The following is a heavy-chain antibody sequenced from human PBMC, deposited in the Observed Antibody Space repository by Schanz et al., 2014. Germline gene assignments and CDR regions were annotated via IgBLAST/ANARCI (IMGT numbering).Heavy chain of an antibody. Sequence: QVQLIQSGAEVKKPGASVKVSCKASGYTFSDYYIHWVRQAPGQGLEWMGWINPNTGGTNFAQKFQGWVTVTRDTSISTVYMELSRVTYEDTAVYYCARDDRAYYYGMDVWGQGTTXTDSS. CDR3: ARDDRAYYYGMDV. J-gene: IGHJ6*02. V-gene: IGHV1-2*04. D-gene: IGHD3-22*01. CDR2: INPNTGGT. CDR1: GYTFSDYY.